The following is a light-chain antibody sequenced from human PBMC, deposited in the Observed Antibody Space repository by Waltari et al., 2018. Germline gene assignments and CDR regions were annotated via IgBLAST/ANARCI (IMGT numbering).Light chain of an antibody. V-gene: IGKV4-1*01. J-gene: IGKJ2*01. CDR1: QSVLYSSNNKNY. CDR3: QQYYGSPYT. CDR2: WAS. Sequence: DIVMTQSPDSLAVSLGERATIKCKSSQSVLYSSNNKNYLAWYQQKPGQSPKLLIYWASTRESGVPDRFRGSGSGTDFTLTISSLQAEDVAVYYCQQYYGSPYTFAQGTKLEIK.